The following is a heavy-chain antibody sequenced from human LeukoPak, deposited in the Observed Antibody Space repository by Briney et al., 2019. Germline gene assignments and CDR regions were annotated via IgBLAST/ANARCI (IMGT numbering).Heavy chain of an antibody. Sequence: PSETLSLTCAVYGGSFSGYYWSWIRQPPGKGLEWIGEINHSGSTNYNPSLKSRVTISVDTSKNLFSLKLSSVTAADTAVYYCARHGRQWLAQVPFYYFDYWGQGTLVTVSS. CDR1: GGSFSGYY. D-gene: IGHD6-19*01. J-gene: IGHJ4*02. CDR2: INHSGST. V-gene: IGHV4-34*01. CDR3: ARHGRQWLAQVPFYYFDY.